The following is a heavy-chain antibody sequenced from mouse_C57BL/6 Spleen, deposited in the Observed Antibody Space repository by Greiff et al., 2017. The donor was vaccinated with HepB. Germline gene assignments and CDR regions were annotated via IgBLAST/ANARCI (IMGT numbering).Heavy chain of an antibody. Sequence: EVQGVESGGGLVKPGGSLKLSCAASGFTFSSYAMSWVRQTPEKRLEWVATISDGGSYTYYPDNVKGRFTISRDNAKNNLYLQMSHLKSEDTAMYYCARDTTTVVATPFAYWGQGTLVTVSA. CDR1: GFTFSSYA. CDR2: ISDGGSYT. CDR3: ARDTTTVVATPFAY. J-gene: IGHJ3*01. V-gene: IGHV5-4*01. D-gene: IGHD1-1*01.